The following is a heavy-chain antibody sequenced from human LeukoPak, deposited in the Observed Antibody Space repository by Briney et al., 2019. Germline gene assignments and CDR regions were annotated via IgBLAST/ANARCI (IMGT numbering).Heavy chain of an antibody. CDR2: ISSSSTTI. D-gene: IGHD3-22*01. CDR3: ARASYYDSSGYYHTHFDY. V-gene: IGHV3-48*01. J-gene: IGHJ4*02. Sequence: PGGSLRLSCTASGFTFSIYSMNWVRQAPGKGLEWVSYISSSSTTIYDADSVKGRFTISRDNAKNSLFLQMNSLSAEDTAVYYCARASYYDSSGYYHTHFDYWGQGTLVTVSS. CDR1: GFTFSIYS.